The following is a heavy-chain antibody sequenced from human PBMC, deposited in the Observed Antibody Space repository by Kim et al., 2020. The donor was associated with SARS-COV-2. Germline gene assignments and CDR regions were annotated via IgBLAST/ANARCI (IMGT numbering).Heavy chain of an antibody. CDR2: VNSDGSST. CDR3: ARDGGASRSAFDI. D-gene: IGHD3-16*01. CDR1: GFTFSSYW. J-gene: IGHJ3*02. V-gene: IGHV3-74*01. Sequence: GGSLRLSCAGSGFTFSSYWIHWVRQTPGKGLMWVARVNSDGSSTNYADSVKGRFNISRDNARNTLYLQMNTLRAEDTAVYYCARDGGASRSAFDIWGQGTFVTVSS.